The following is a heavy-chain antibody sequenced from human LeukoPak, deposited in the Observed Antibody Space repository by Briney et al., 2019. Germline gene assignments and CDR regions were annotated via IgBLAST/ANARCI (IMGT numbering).Heavy chain of an antibody. D-gene: IGHD3-9*01. CDR3: ARDSDWAFDY. CDR1: GGSISSYY. V-gene: IGHV4-59*12. Sequence: PSETLSLTCTVSGGSISSYYWSWIRQPPGKGLEWIGYIYYSGSTNYNPSLKSRVTISVDTSKNQFSLKLSSVTAADTAVYYCARDSDWAFDYWGQGTLVTVSS. CDR2: IYYSGST. J-gene: IGHJ4*02.